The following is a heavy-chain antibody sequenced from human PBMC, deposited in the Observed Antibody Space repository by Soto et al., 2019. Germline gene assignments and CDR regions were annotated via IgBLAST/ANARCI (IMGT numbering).Heavy chain of an antibody. D-gene: IGHD2-2*01. CDR1: GFTFSSYW. Sequence: GGSLRLSCAASGFTFSSYWMHWVRQAPGKGLVCVSRINADGSYTGYADSVKGRFTISRDNAKNTLYLQMNILRAEDTAVYFCARSLSTSPDYWGQGTLVTVSS. V-gene: IGHV3-74*01. CDR2: INADGSYT. J-gene: IGHJ4*02. CDR3: ARSLSTSPDY.